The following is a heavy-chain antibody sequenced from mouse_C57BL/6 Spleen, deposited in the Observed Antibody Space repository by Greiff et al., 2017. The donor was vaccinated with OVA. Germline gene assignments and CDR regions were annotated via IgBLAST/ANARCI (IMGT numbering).Heavy chain of an antibody. V-gene: IGHV1-76*01. D-gene: IGHD2-4*01. CDR2: IYPGSGNT. CDR1: GYTFTDYY. CDR3: ARWYDYEGDWYFDV. J-gene: IGHJ1*03. Sequence: QVQLQQSGAELVRPGASVKLSCKASGYTFTDYYINWVKQRPGQGLEWIARIYPGSGNTYYNEKFKSKATLTVDKSSSTAYMQLSSLTSEDSAVYYCARWYDYEGDWYFDVWGTGTTVTVSS.